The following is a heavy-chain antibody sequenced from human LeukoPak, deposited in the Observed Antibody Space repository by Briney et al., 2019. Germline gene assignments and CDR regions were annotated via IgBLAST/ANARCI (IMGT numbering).Heavy chain of an antibody. CDR3: ARDARYYYDSSGYYPDAFDI. J-gene: IGHJ3*02. CDR1: GFTFSSYS. V-gene: IGHV3-21*01. D-gene: IGHD3-22*01. CDR2: ISSSSSYI. Sequence: GGSLRLSCAASGFTFSSYSTNWVRQAPGKGLEWVSSISSSSSYIYYADSVKGRFTITRDNAKNSLYLQMNSLSAEDTDVYYCARDARYYYDSSGYYPDAFDIWGQGTMVTVSS.